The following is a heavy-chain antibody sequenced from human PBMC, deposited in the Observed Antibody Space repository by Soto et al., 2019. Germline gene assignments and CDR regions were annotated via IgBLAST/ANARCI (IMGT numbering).Heavy chain of an antibody. D-gene: IGHD1-26*01. J-gene: IGHJ4*02. CDR3: ARIREGIVGAIDY. CDR1: GGSISSYY. CDR2: IYYSGST. Sequence: SETLSLTCTVSGGSISSYYWSWIREPPGKGLEWIGYIYYSGSTNYNPSLKSRVTISVDTSKNQFSLKLSSVTAADTAVYYCARIREGIVGAIDYWGQGTLVTVYS. V-gene: IGHV4-59*01.